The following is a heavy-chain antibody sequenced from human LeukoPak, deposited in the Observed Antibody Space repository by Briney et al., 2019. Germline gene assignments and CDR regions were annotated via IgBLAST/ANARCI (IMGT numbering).Heavy chain of an antibody. CDR3: ARSFGEFEKGYYYYYYMDV. Sequence: GGSLRLSCVTSGFTFSVYGMTWVRQAPGKGLEWVSHISGSGGSTYYADSVKGRFTISRDNSINTLYLQMTSLRAEDTAVYYCARSFGEFEKGYYYYYYMDVWGKGTTVTISS. CDR1: GFTFSVYG. V-gene: IGHV3-23*01. D-gene: IGHD3-10*01. J-gene: IGHJ6*03. CDR2: ISGSGGST.